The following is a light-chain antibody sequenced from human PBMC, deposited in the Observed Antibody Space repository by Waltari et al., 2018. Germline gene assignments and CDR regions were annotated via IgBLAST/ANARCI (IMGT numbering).Light chain of an antibody. CDR1: SSDVGTYNL. Sequence: QSALTQPASVSGSPGQSLAVSCTGSSSDVGTYNLVSWYQQHPGKAPKLSIYEATKRPSGVSNRFSGSKSGNIASLTISGLQAEDEAEYYCCSFAGRSTWVFGTGTKVTVL. J-gene: IGLJ1*01. CDR3: CSFAGRSTWV. V-gene: IGLV2-23*01. CDR2: EAT.